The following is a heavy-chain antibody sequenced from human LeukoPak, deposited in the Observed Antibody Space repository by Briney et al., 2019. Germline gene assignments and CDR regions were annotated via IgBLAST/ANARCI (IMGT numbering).Heavy chain of an antibody. Sequence: KSGGSLRLSCAAFGFTFSDHYMDWVRQAPGKGLEWVGRIKSKTDGGTTDYAAPVKGRFTISRDDSKNTLYLQMNSLKTEDTAVYYCTTVRYGDYKYFDYWGQGTLVTVSS. CDR2: IKSKTDGGTT. D-gene: IGHD4-17*01. J-gene: IGHJ4*02. V-gene: IGHV3-15*07. CDR1: GFTFSDHY. CDR3: TTVRYGDYKYFDY.